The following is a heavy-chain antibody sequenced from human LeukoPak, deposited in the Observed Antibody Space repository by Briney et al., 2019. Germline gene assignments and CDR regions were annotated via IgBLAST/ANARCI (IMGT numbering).Heavy chain of an antibody. CDR1: GYTFTSYY. Sequence: GASVKVSCKASGYTFTSYYMHCVRQAPGQGLEWMGIINPSGGSTSYAQKFQGRVTMTRDTSTSTVYMELSSLRSEDTAVYYCARGMTTVTTGAALIFGYWGQGTLVTVSS. CDR2: INPSGGST. D-gene: IGHD4-17*01. CDR3: ARGMTTVTTGAALIFGY. J-gene: IGHJ4*02. V-gene: IGHV1-46*01.